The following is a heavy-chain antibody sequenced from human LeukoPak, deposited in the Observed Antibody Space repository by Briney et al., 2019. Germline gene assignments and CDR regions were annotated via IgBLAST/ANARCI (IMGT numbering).Heavy chain of an antibody. Sequence: ASVKVSCKASGYTFTGYYMHWVRQAPGQGREWMGWINPNSGGTNYAQKFQGRVTMTRDTSISTAYMELSRLRSDDTAVYYCARGSYDSRGYYSPGAFAIWGQGTMVPVS. J-gene: IGHJ3*02. V-gene: IGHV1-2*02. CDR1: GYTFTGYY. D-gene: IGHD3-22*01. CDR3: ARGSYDSRGYYSPGAFAI. CDR2: INPNSGGT.